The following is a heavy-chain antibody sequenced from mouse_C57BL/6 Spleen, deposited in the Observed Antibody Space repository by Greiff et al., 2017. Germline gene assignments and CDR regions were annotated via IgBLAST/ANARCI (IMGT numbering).Heavy chain of an antibody. Sequence: VKLMESGPGLVQPSQSLSITCTVSGFSLTSYGVHWVRQSPGKGLVWLGVIWSGGSTDYNAAFISSLSISKDNSKSQVFFKMNSLQADDTAIYYCARAYYDYDEGYYAMDYGGQGTSGTVSS. J-gene: IGHJ4*01. D-gene: IGHD2-4*01. CDR1: GFSLTSYG. CDR3: ARAYYDYDEGYYAMDY. V-gene: IGHV2-2*01. CDR2: IWSGGST.